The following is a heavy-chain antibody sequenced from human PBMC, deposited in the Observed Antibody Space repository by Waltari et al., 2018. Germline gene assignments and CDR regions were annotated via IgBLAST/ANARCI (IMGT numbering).Heavy chain of an antibody. V-gene: IGHV4-39*01. CDR2: TYYSGST. Sequence: QLQLQESGPGLVKPSETMSLTCTVSGGSISSSSYYWGWIRQPPGQGLEWIGSTYYSGSTYYNPSLKSRVTISVDTSKNQFSLKLSSVTAADTAVYYCARLLLGYYYDSSGYYGAFDIWGQGTMVTVSS. D-gene: IGHD3-22*01. CDR1: GGSISSSSYY. CDR3: ARLLLGYYYDSSGYYGAFDI. J-gene: IGHJ3*02.